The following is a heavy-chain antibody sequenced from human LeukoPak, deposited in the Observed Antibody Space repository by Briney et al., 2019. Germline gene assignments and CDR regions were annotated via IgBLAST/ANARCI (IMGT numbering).Heavy chain of an antibody. Sequence: GGSLRLSCAASGFTFSSYGMHWVRQAAGKGPEGVAVIWYGGTHIFYADSVKGRFTISRDNSKNTVYLQMNSLRAEDTAVYYCVRDPYEAYWGQGTLVTVSS. CDR3: VRDPYEAY. D-gene: IGHD5-12*01. CDR2: IWYGGTHI. J-gene: IGHJ4*02. V-gene: IGHV3-33*01. CDR1: GFTFSSYG.